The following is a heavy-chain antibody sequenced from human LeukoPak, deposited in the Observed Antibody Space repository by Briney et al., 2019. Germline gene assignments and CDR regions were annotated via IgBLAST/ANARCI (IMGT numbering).Heavy chain of an antibody. Sequence: PGGSLRLSCAASGFTFSSYSMNWVRQAPGKGLEWVSSISGDSTDIYYADSLMGRSTISRDNPKNSLYLQINSLRAEDTASYYCARRGYSDSSGYDYWGQGTLVTVSS. CDR1: GFTFSSYS. CDR3: ARRGYSDSSGYDY. J-gene: IGHJ4*02. CDR2: ISGDSTDI. D-gene: IGHD3-22*01. V-gene: IGHV3-21*01.